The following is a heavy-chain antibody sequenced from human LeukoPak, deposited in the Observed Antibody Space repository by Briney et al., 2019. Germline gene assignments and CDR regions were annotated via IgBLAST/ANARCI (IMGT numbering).Heavy chain of an antibody. D-gene: IGHD3-10*01. V-gene: IGHV3-7*01. J-gene: IGHJ4*02. CDR1: GFTFSSYW. Sequence: PGGSLRLSCAAPGFTFSSYWMSWVRQAPGKGLEWVANIKQDGSEKYYVDSVKGRFTISRDNSKNTLYLQMNSLRAEDTAVYYCARDLWFGENPLDSWGQGTLVTVSS. CDR2: IKQDGSEK. CDR3: ARDLWFGENPLDS.